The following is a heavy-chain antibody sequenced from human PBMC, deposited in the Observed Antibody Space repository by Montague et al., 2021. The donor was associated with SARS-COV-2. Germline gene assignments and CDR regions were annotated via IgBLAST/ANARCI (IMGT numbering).Heavy chain of an antibody. J-gene: IGHJ4*02. CDR2: VSCSSTYI. CDR3: VRDQSPMGFDY. Sequence: SLRLSCAASGFTLSNYNMNWIRQAPGKGLEWVSSVSCSSTYIYYADSVKGRFSISRDNAQNSLSLQMNNLRADDTAVYYCVRDQSPMGFDYWGQGTLVTVSS. V-gene: IGHV3-21*03. CDR1: GFTLSNYN. D-gene: IGHD5-24*01.